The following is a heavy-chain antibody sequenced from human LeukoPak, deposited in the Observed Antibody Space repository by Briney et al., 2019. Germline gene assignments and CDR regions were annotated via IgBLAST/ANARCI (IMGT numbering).Heavy chain of an antibody. Sequence: GGSLRLSCAASGFTFSSYAMSWVRQAPGKGLEWVAVTSHDGGKKYYADSVKGRFSISRDNSKNTLYLQMNSLRAEDTAVYYCARGRYDFWSGYYTFDYWGQGTLVTVSS. V-gene: IGHV3-30*03. CDR3: ARGRYDFWSGYYTFDY. D-gene: IGHD3-3*01. J-gene: IGHJ4*02. CDR1: GFTFSSYA. CDR2: TSHDGGKK.